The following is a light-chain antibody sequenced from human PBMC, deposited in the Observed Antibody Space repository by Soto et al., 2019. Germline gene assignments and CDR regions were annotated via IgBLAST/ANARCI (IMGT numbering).Light chain of an antibody. J-gene: IGLJ1*01. V-gene: IGLV2-8*01. CDR1: KNDIGLYDF. Sequence: QSALTQPPSASGSPGQSVTISCTGTKNDIGLYDFVSWYQHHPGKAPRLIIYEVVQRPSGVPDRFSGSKSGNTASLTVSGLQAADEADYFCNSYTTSSTYVFGSGTKVTVL. CDR3: NSYTTSSTYV. CDR2: EVV.